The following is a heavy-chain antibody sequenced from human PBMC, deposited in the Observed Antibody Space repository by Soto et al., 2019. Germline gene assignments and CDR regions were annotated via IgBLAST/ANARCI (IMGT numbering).Heavy chain of an antibody. CDR1: GYTFTSYY. V-gene: IGHV1-46*01. J-gene: IGHJ4*02. CDR3: ARESSSGDYFDY. Sequence: GASVKVSCKASGYTFTSYYMHWVRQAPGQGLEWMGIINPGGGSTSYAQKFQGRVTMTRDTSTSTVYMELSSLRSEDTAVYYCARESSSGDYFDYWGQGTLVTVSS. D-gene: IGHD6-6*01. CDR2: INPGGGST.